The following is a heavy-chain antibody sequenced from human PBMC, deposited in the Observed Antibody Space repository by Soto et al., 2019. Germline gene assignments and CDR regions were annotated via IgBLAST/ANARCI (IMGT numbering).Heavy chain of an antibody. D-gene: IGHD1-26*01. CDR3: ARRVGALPSQT. CDR1: GASISSRSYH. V-gene: IGHV4-39*01. CDR2: TYYSGST. J-gene: IGHJ1*01. Sequence: QLQLQESGPGLVKPSETLSLTCSVSGASISSRSYHWDWIRQAPGKGLEWIGSTYYSGSTYYNPSLQSRATISVDTSKNLSSLMLHSVTAANTAVYYGARRVGALPSQTWGLGTLVTVSS.